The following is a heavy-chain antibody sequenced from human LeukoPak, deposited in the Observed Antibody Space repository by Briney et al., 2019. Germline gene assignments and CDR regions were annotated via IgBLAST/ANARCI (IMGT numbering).Heavy chain of an antibody. D-gene: IGHD6-19*01. CDR3: ARGRGPIPADDAFDI. CDR1: GGSISSGGYS. V-gene: IGHV4-30-2*01. CDR2: IYHSGST. J-gene: IGHJ3*02. Sequence: SETLSLTCAVSGGSISSGGYSWSWIRQPPGKGLEWIGYIYHSGSTYYNPSLKSRVTISVDTSKNQFSLKLSSVTAADTAVYYCARGRGPIPADDAFDIWGQGTMVTVSS.